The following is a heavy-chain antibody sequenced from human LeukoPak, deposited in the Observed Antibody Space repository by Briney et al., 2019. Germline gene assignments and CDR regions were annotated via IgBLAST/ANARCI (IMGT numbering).Heavy chain of an antibody. CDR1: GYTFSGYY. J-gene: IGHJ4*02. CDR2: ISPKSGDT. Sequence: GASVNVSCKASGYTFSGYYMHWVRQAPGQGHEWMGWISPKSGDTNYAQNFQGRVTMTRDTSISTAYMELSRLTSDDTAVYYCARGRDKTTSPAIDYWGQGTLVTVSS. D-gene: IGHD2-2*01. V-gene: IGHV1-2*02. CDR3: ARGRDKTTSPAIDY.